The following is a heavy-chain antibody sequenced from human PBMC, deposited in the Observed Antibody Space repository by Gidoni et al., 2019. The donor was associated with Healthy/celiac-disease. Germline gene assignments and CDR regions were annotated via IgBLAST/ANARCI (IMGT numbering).Heavy chain of an antibody. J-gene: IGHJ4*02. CDR1: GFTFSSYA. CDR3: ARGFGTSGYARFDY. Sequence: QVQLVESGGGVVQPGRSLRLSCASSGFTFSSYAMHWVRQAPGKGLEWVAVISYDGSNKYYADSVKGRFTISRDNSKNTLYLQMNSLRAEDTAVYYWARGFGTSGYARFDYWGQGTLVTVSS. D-gene: IGHD5-12*01. CDR2: ISYDGSNK. V-gene: IGHV3-30*04.